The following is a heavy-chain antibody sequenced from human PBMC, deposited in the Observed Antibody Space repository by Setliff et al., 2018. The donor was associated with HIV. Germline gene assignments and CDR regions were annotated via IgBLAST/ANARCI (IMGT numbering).Heavy chain of an antibody. D-gene: IGHD4-17*01. Sequence: PSETLSLTCAVSGYSISSGFYWGWIRQPPGKGLEWIGSIYHSGSTYYNPSLRSRVTISVDTSKNQFSLKLSSVTAADTAVYYCARGGPTVAYGVDVWGQGTTVTAP. J-gene: IGHJ6*02. CDR2: IYHSGST. CDR3: ARGGPTVAYGVDV. V-gene: IGHV4-38-2*01. CDR1: GYSISSGFY.